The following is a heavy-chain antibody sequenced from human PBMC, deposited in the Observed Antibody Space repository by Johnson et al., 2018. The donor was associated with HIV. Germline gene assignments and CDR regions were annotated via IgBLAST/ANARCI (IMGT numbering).Heavy chain of an antibody. J-gene: IGHJ3*02. Sequence: QVQLVESGGGVVQPGRSLRLSCAASGFTFSSYAMHWVRQAPGKGLEWVAVISYDGTNKYYADSVKGRFTISRDNSKNTLYMQMNSLRAGDTVVCYCAKVWYYYGSGSAFDIWGQGTMVTVSS. D-gene: IGHD3-10*01. CDR1: GFTFSSYA. CDR2: ISYDGTNK. CDR3: AKVWYYYGSGSAFDI. V-gene: IGHV3-30*04.